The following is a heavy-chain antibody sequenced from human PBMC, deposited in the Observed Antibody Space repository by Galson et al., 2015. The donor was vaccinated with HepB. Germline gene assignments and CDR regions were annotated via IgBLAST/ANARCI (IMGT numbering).Heavy chain of an antibody. V-gene: IGHV3-73*01. J-gene: IGHJ4*02. CDR2: IGSNANNYAT. Sequence: SCAGSGFTFSGSATHWVRQTSGKGLEWIGRIGSNANNYATAYKASVKGRFTISRDDSKNTAYLQMNSLRTEDTAVYYCTRLGDLSGYSSCWGQGTLVTVSS. D-gene: IGHD3-22*01. CDR1: GFTFSGSA. CDR3: TRLGDLSGYSSC.